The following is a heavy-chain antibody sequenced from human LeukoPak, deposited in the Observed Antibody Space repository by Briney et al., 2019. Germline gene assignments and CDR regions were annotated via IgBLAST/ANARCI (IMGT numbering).Heavy chain of an antibody. V-gene: IGHV1-69*04. J-gene: IGHJ4*02. CDR2: IIPIFGIA. Sequence: GASVKVSCKASGGTFSSYAISWVRQAPGQGLEWMGRIIPIFGIANYAQKFQGRVTITADKSTSTAYMELSSLRSEDTAVYYCARAPYSGSYYLFNYWGQGTLVTVSS. D-gene: IGHD1-26*01. CDR3: ARAPYSGSYYLFNY. CDR1: GGTFSSYA.